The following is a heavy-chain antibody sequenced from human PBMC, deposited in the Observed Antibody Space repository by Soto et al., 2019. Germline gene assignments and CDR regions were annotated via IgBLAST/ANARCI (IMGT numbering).Heavy chain of an antibody. Sequence: QVQLVQSGAEVKKPGASVKVSCKASGYTFTGYYMHWVRQAPGQGLEWMGWINPNSGGTNYAQKFQCWVTMTRDTSISTAYMELSRLRSDYTAVYYCATPTSPGWAWGMDYWGQGTLVTVSS. CDR2: INPNSGGT. CDR1: GYTFTGYY. CDR3: ATPTSPGWAWGMDY. V-gene: IGHV1-2*04. D-gene: IGHD3-16*01. J-gene: IGHJ4*02.